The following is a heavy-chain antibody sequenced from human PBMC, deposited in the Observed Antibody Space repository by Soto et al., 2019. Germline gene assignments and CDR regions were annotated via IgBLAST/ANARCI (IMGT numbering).Heavy chain of an antibody. CDR2: ITGSGDYT. CDR1: GFTFSIYN. D-gene: IGHD1-20*01. Sequence: EVQLLESGGGLVQPGGSLRLSCVASGFTFSIYNMNWVRQAPGKGLEWVSVITGSGDYTNYADSVKGQFTISRDNSKNTLYLQMNSLRAEDTAVYFCARRITSSIDYWGQGTLVTVSS. V-gene: IGHV3-23*01. CDR3: ARRITSSIDY. J-gene: IGHJ4*02.